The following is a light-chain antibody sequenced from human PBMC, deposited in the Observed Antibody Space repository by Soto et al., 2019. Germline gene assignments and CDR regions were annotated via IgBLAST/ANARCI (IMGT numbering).Light chain of an antibody. CDR3: CSYAGSSTYV. J-gene: IGLJ1*01. Sequence: QSVLAQPASGAGSPGQSIPISCPGSSRDVGSYNLVSWYQQHPGKAPKLMIYEVSKRPSGVSNRFSGSKSGNTASLTISGLQAEDEADYYCCSYAGSSTYVFGTGTKVTVL. CDR2: EVS. V-gene: IGLV2-23*02. CDR1: SRDVGSYNL.